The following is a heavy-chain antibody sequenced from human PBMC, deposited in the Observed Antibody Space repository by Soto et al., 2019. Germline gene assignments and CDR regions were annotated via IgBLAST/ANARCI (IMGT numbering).Heavy chain of an antibody. CDR3: GRELRYFDWLLSGHNWFDP. CDR1: GGSFSGYY. Sequence: SESLSLTCAVYGGSFSGYYWSWIRQPPGEGLEWIGEINHSGSTNYNPSPKRRVTILVDTSKNQFSLQLSSVTAADTAVYYCGRELRYFDWLLSGHNWFDPWGQGTLVTVSS. CDR2: INHSGST. D-gene: IGHD3-9*01. J-gene: IGHJ5*02. V-gene: IGHV4-34*01.